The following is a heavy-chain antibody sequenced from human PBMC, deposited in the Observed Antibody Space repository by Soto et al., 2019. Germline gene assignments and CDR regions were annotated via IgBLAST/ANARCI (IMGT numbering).Heavy chain of an antibody. CDR2: ISPYDGYT. CDR1: GYTFTSYG. D-gene: IGHD3-22*01. CDR3: ARGGYYDSSGSRNYHYYGMNV. J-gene: IGHJ6*02. V-gene: IGHV1-18*01. Sequence: GASVKVSCKASGYTFTSYGISWVRQAPGQGLEWMGWISPYDGYTNYAQILQGRVYMTTDTSTETAYMELRSLRSDDTAMYYCARGGYYDSSGSRNYHYYGMNVWGQGTTVTVSS.